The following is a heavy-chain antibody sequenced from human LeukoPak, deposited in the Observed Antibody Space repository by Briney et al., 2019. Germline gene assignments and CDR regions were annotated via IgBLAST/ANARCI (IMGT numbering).Heavy chain of an antibody. CDR2: INHSGST. J-gene: IGHJ5*02. D-gene: IGHD2-2*01. V-gene: IGHV4-34*01. CDR1: GGSFSGYY. CDR3: ARLQYCSGTSCYWFDP. Sequence: SETLSLTCAVYGGSFSGYYWSWIRQPPGKGLEWIGEINHSGSTNYNPSLKSRVTISVDTSKNQFSLKLSSVTAADTAVYYCARLQYCSGTSCYWFDPWGQGTLVTVSS.